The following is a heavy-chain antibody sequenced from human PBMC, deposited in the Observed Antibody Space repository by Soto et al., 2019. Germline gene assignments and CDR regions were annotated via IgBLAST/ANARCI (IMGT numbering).Heavy chain of an antibody. D-gene: IGHD4-17*01. CDR3: ARGGAVTTRPGWFDP. Sequence: PSETLSLTCTVSGGSISSYYWSWIRQPPGKGLEWIGYIYYSGSTNYNPSLKGRVTISVDTSKNQFSLKLSSVTAADTAVYYCARGGAVTTRPGWFDPWGQGTLVTVSS. CDR2: IYYSGST. CDR1: GGSISSYY. V-gene: IGHV4-59*01. J-gene: IGHJ5*02.